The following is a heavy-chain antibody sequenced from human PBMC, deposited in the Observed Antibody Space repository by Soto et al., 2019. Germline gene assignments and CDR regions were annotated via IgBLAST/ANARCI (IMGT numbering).Heavy chain of an antibody. CDR1: GVTFSSCT. Sequence: ELQLSESGGDLVQPGGSLRLSCAASGVTFSSCTMNWVRQAPGEGLEWLSGITGSGDQTSYSDSGRGRFTISRDNSKNTLYLQINTLRAEDTAIYYCARRLEASGGRYLDFWGQGTLVTVSS. CDR3: ARRLEASGGRYLDF. V-gene: IGHV3-23*01. CDR2: ITGSGDQT. D-gene: IGHD3-16*01. J-gene: IGHJ4*02.